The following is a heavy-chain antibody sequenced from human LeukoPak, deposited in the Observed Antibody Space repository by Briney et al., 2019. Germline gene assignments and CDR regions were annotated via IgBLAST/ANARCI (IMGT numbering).Heavy chain of an antibody. CDR3: AKGGSRHADY. CDR1: GFTFTSYA. Sequence: PGGSLRLSCAASGFTFTSYAMSWVRQVPGKGLVWVSRINNDGSSISYADSVKGRFTISRDNAKNTLYLEVNSLRAEDTAVYYCAKGGSRHADYWGQGALVIVSS. CDR2: INNDGSSI. J-gene: IGHJ4*02. V-gene: IGHV3-74*01. D-gene: IGHD1-26*01.